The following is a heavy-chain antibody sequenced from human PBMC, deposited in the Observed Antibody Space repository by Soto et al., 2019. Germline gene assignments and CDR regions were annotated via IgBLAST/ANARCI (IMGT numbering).Heavy chain of an antibody. CDR2: IWYDGSKK. Sequence: QVQVVESGGGVVQPGRSLRLSCAASGFTFSSFGMHWVRQAPGKGLEWVSLIWYDGSKKSYGDSVKGRFTISSDNSRNTVYLQMNSLRADETAVYYCARDASYYSLWSGYYPSRNGMDVWGQGTTVTVSS. CDR1: GFTFSSFG. CDR3: ARDASYYSLWSGYYPSRNGMDV. V-gene: IGHV3-33*01. J-gene: IGHJ6*02. D-gene: IGHD3-3*01.